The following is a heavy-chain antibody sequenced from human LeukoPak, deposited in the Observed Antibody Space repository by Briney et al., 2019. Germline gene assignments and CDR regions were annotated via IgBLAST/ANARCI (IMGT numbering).Heavy chain of an antibody. CDR1: GYTFTSYD. D-gene: IGHD4-17*01. CDR2: MNPYSGNT. Sequence: PGASVKVSCKASGYTFTSYDINWVRQAAGQGLEWMGWMNPYSGNTGYPHKFQGRVTMTRNNSTSTAYLELSSLRSEDTAVYYCARKGDGDSTPYYYGMDVWGQGTTVTVSS. V-gene: IGHV1-8*01. J-gene: IGHJ6*02. CDR3: ARKGDGDSTPYYYGMDV.